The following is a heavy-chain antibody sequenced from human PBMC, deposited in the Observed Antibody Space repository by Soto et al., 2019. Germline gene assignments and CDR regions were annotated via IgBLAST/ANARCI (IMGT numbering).Heavy chain of an antibody. J-gene: IGHJ6*02. Sequence: QLQLHESGPGLVKPSETLSLTCNVSGDSIGRFYWSWIRQSAGKRLEWIGRVYSTGGVTYNPALKGRVTISLDRSNNHVSLEMNSVTATDTAVYFCARDLSGTGLDIWGRGTRVSVSS. V-gene: IGHV4-4*07. D-gene: IGHD1-26*01. CDR3: ARDLSGTGLDI. CDR1: GDSIGRFY. CDR2: VYSTGGV.